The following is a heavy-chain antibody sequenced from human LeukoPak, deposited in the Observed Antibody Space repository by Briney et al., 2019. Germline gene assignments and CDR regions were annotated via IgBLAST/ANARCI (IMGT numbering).Heavy chain of an antibody. Sequence: GGSLRLSCAASGFTFSSYWMSWVRQAPGKGLEWVANIKQDGSEKCYVDSVKGRFTISRDNAKNSLYLQMNSLKTEDTAVYYCARDHRTSLDYWGQGTLVTVSS. J-gene: IGHJ4*02. CDR1: GFTFSSYW. V-gene: IGHV3-7*03. CDR3: ARDHRTSLDY. CDR2: IKQDGSEK. D-gene: IGHD3/OR15-3a*01.